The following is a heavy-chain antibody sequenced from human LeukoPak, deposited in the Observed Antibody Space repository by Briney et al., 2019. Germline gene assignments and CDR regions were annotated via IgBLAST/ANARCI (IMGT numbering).Heavy chain of an antibody. J-gene: IGHJ5*02. D-gene: IGHD6-13*01. Sequence: GRSLRLSCAASGFTFSSYAMSWVRQAPGKGLEWVSAISGSGGSTYYADSVKGRFTISRDNSKNTLYLQMNSLGAEDTAVYYCAKDLHSSSWYERGDWFDPWGQGTLVTVSS. V-gene: IGHV3-23*01. CDR2: ISGSGGST. CDR3: AKDLHSSSWYERGDWFDP. CDR1: GFTFSSYA.